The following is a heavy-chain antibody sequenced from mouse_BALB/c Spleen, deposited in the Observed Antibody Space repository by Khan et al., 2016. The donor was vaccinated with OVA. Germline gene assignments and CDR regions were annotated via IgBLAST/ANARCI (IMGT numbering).Heavy chain of an antibody. D-gene: IGHD2-14*01. Sequence: QVQLKQSGPGLVQPSQSLSITCTVSGFSLNTYGIHWIRQSQGKGLEWLGVIRSGGSTDYNGAFISRLNITKDNSKSQVFFKMNSLQADDTAIYYCARNSYMYDFTYWGQGTLVIVSA. J-gene: IGHJ3*01. CDR2: IRSGGST. CDR1: GFSLNTYG. CDR3: ARNSYMYDFTY. V-gene: IGHV2-2*01.